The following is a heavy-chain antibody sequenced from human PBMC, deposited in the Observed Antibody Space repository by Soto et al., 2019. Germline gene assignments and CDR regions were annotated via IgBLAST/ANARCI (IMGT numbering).Heavy chain of an antibody. CDR1: GFTFSSYS. Sequence: NPGGSLRLSCAASGFTFSSYSMHWVRQAPGKGLEWVSSISSSSSYIYYADSVQGLFTISRDNAKNSLYLQMNSLRAEDTAVYYCARAGTYYYDSSGYYYFDYWGQGTLVTVSS. J-gene: IGHJ4*02. CDR3: ARAGTYYYDSSGYYYFDY. CDR2: ISSSSSYI. V-gene: IGHV3-21*01. D-gene: IGHD3-22*01.